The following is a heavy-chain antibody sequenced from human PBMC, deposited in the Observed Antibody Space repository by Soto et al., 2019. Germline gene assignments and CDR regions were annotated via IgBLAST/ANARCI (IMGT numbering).Heavy chain of an antibody. V-gene: IGHV3-33*01. D-gene: IGHD1-26*01. CDR3: ARGGSKRKSGMGDIYAMDV. CDR2: IWYDGSNK. J-gene: IGHJ6*02. CDR1: GFTFSIYG. Sequence: QVQLVESGGGVVQPGRSLRLSCAASGFTFSIYGMHWVRQAPGKGLEWVAVIWYDGSNKYYADSVKGRFTISRDNSKNTLYLQMNSLRVEDTAVYYCARGGSKRKSGMGDIYAMDVWGQGTTVTVSS.